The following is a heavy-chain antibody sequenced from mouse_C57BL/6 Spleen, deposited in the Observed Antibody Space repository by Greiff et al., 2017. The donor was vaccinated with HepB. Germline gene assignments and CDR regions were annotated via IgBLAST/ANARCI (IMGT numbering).Heavy chain of an antibody. CDR1: GYTFTSYG. D-gene: IGHD1-1*01. J-gene: IGHJ3*01. CDR3: ARNYGRGQAWFAY. Sequence: VHVKQSGAELVRPGSSVKMSCKTSGYTFTSYGINWVKQRPGQGLEWIGYIYIGNGYTEYNEKFKGKATLTSDTSSSTAYMQLSSLTSEDSAIYFCARNYGRGQAWFAYWGQGTLVTVSA. CDR2: IYIGNGYT. V-gene: IGHV1-58*01.